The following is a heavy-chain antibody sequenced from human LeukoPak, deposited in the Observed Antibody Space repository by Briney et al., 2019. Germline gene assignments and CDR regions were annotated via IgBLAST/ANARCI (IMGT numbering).Heavy chain of an antibody. V-gene: IGHV3-30-3*01. J-gene: IGHJ4*02. D-gene: IGHD5-12*01. CDR3: ARDGPATITFPTAFDY. CDR1: GFTFSSYA. CDR2: ISYDGSNK. Sequence: GGSLRLSCAASGFTFSSYAMHWVRQAPVKGLEWVAVISYDGSNKYYADSVKGRFTISRDNSKNTLYLQMNSLRAEDTAVYYCARDGPATITFPTAFDYWGQGTLVTVSS.